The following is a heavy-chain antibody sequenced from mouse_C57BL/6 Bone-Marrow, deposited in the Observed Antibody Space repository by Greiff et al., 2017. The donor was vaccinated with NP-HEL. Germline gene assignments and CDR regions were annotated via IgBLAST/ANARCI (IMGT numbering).Heavy chain of an antibody. Sequence: QVQLQQPGAELVKPGASVKMSCKASGYTFTSYWITWVKQRPGQGLEWIGDIYPGSGSTNYNEKFKSKATLTVDSSSSTAYMQISSLTSEDSAVYYCAGYYDDSIYYEMDYWGQGTTVTVSS. V-gene: IGHV1-55*01. CDR1: GYTFTSYW. CDR3: AGYYDDSIYYEMDY. CDR2: IYPGSGST. D-gene: IGHD1-1*01. J-gene: IGHJ4*01.